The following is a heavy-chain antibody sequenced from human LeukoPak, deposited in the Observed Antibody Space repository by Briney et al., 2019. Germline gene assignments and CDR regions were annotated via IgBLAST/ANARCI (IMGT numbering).Heavy chain of an antibody. CDR1: GGSISSGGYS. Sequence: PSQTLSLTCAVSGGSISSGGYSWSWIRQPPGKGLEWIGYIYHSGSTYYNPSLKSRVTISVDRSKNQFSPKLSSVTAADTAVYYCARVGRLIDYYDSSGSTPYFDYWGQGTLVTVSS. V-gene: IGHV4-30-2*01. CDR2: IYHSGST. CDR3: ARVGRLIDYYDSSGSTPYFDY. D-gene: IGHD3-22*01. J-gene: IGHJ4*02.